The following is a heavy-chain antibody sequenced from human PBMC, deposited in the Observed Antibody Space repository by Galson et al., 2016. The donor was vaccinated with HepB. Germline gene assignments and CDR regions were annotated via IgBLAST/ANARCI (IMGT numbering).Heavy chain of an antibody. CDR2: ISSGNTTI. J-gene: IGHJ3*02. D-gene: IGHD3-10*02. CDR3: ATERAHFLCSDAFDI. CDR1: GFTFSTYS. V-gene: IGHV3-48*02. Sequence: SLRLSCAASGFTFSTYSMNWVRQAPGKGLEWLSYISSGNTTIYYADSVKGRFTISRDNAKNSLYLQMNSLRDEDTAVYYCATERAHFLCSDAFDIWGQGKMVTVAS.